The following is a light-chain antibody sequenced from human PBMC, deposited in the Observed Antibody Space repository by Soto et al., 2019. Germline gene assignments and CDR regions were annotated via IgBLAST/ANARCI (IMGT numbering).Light chain of an antibody. CDR2: DAS. J-gene: IGKJ3*01. Sequence: EIVLTQSPATLSLSPGERATLSCRASQSVSSYLAWYQQKPGQAPRLLIYDASNRATGIPARFSGSGSGTDFSLTISSLEPYDFAVYYCQQRSNWPPFTFGPGTKVDIK. V-gene: IGKV3-11*01. CDR1: QSVSSY. CDR3: QQRSNWPPFT.